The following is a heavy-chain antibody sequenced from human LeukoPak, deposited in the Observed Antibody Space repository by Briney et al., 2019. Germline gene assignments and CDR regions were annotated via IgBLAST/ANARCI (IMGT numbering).Heavy chain of an antibody. Sequence: ASQTLSLTCTVSGCSISSGGYYWSWIRQLPGKGLEWIGYIYYSGSTYYNPSLKSRVTISVDTSKNQFSLKLSSVTAADTAVYYCARDDIAAAAFDYWGQGTLVTVSS. CDR1: GCSISSGGYY. D-gene: IGHD6-13*01. CDR3: ARDDIAAAAFDY. V-gene: IGHV4-31*03. J-gene: IGHJ4*02. CDR2: IYYSGST.